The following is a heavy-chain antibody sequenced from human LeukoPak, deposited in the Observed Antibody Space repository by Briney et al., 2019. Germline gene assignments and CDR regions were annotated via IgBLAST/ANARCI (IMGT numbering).Heavy chain of an antibody. V-gene: IGHV1-24*01. J-gene: IGHJ4*02. Sequence: ASVKVSCKVSGYTLTELSMHWVRQAPGKGLEWMGGFDPEDGETIYAQKLQGRVTMTTDTSTSTAYMELRSLRSDDTAVYYCARGDGGHDYWGQGTLVTVS. CDR1: GYTLTELS. CDR2: FDPEDGET. CDR3: ARGDGGHDY.